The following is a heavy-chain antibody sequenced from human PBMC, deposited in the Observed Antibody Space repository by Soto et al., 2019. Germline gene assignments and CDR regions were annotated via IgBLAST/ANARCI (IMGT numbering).Heavy chain of an antibody. Sequence: QVQLVQSGAEVKKPGSSVKVSCKASGDTFSSYTVTWVRQAPGQGLEWMGGIIPDFGTANYAQQFQGRVTITADESTSTDYMELSSLRSEDTAVYYCARHLEEANYWGQGTLVTVSS. D-gene: IGHD1-1*01. CDR1: GDTFSSYT. V-gene: IGHV1-69*12. CDR2: IIPDFGTA. CDR3: ARHLEEANY. J-gene: IGHJ4*02.